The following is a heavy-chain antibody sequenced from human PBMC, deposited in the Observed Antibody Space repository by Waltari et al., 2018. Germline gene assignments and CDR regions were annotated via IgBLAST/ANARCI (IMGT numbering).Heavy chain of an antibody. CDR2: INHCGST. V-gene: IGHV4-34*01. D-gene: IGHD4-17*01. J-gene: IGHJ1*01. CDR3: ARGSRKTTVYFQH. CDR1: GGSCSGYY. Sequence: VQLQQWGAGLLKPSVTLSLTCAVSGGSCSGYYWSWIRQRPGKGLEWIGEINHCGSTNYNPPPKSRVTITVVTSKNQFSLMLRSVAAAETAVYYCARGSRKTTVYFQHWGQGTLVTVSS.